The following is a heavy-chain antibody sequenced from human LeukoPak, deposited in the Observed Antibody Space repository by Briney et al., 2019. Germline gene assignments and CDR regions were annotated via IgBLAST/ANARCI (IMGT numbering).Heavy chain of an antibody. V-gene: IGHV3-23*01. CDR3: ARGPDHGAFDI. CDR2: ISGSGGST. CDR1: VFTFSRYV. D-gene: IGHD1-14*01. Sequence: GGSLRLSCAASVFTFSRYVMSCVPQARGKGLEWVSAISGSGGSTYYADSVKGRFTISRDNSKNTLYVQMNSLRAEDTAVYYCARGPDHGAFDIWGQGTMVTVSS. J-gene: IGHJ3*02.